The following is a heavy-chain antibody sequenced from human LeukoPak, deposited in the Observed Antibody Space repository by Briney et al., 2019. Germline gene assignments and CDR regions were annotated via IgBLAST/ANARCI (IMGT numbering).Heavy chain of an antibody. CDR1: GGSISSYY. CDR2: IYYSGST. J-gene: IGHJ5*02. D-gene: IGHD6-13*01. Sequence: SETLSLTCTVSGGSISSYYWSWIRQPPGKGLEWIGYIYYSGSTNYNPSLKSRVTISVDTSKNQFSLKLSSVTAADTAVYYCARGHSEGYFDWFDPWGQGTLVTVSS. CDR3: ARGHSEGYFDWFDP. V-gene: IGHV4-59*12.